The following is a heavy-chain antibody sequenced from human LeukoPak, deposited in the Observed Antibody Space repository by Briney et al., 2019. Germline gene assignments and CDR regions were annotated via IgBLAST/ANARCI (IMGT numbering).Heavy chain of an antibody. J-gene: IGHJ4*02. V-gene: IGHV3-7*01. CDR1: GFTFSNYW. CDR3: ARDDFDY. CDR2: IKQDGSEK. Sequence: PGGSLRLSCVVSGFTFSNYWMSWVRQAPGKGPEWVASIKQDGSEKDYVDSVKGRFTISRDNAKNSLYLQLNSLRVEDTAVYYCARDDFDYWGQGTLVTVSS.